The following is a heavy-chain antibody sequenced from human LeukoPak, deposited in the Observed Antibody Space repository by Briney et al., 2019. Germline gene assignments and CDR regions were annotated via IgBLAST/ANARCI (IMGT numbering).Heavy chain of an antibody. CDR1: GFTFSSYA. CDR2: ISGSGGST. J-gene: IGHJ4*02. CDR3: AKDRAYYDILTGYDY. Sequence: GGSLRLSCAASGFTFSSYAMTWVRQAPGKGLEWVSGISGSGGSTYYADSVKGRFTISRDNSKNTLYLQMNSLRAEDTAMYYCAKDRAYYDILTGYDYWGQGTLVTVSS. V-gene: IGHV3-23*01. D-gene: IGHD3-9*01.